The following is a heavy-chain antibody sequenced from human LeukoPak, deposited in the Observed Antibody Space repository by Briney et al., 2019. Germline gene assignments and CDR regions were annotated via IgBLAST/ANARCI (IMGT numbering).Heavy chain of an antibody. V-gene: IGHV4-59*08. Sequence: SETLSLTCTVSGGSISGYYWSWIRQPPGKGLEWIGYIYHSGSTNYNPSLKSRVTMFVDMSKNQFSLRLSSVTAADTAVYYCARHRAYSSSSPFDYWGQGTLVTVSS. CDR1: GGSISGYY. CDR3: ARHRAYSSSSPFDY. CDR2: IYHSGST. J-gene: IGHJ4*02. D-gene: IGHD6-6*01.